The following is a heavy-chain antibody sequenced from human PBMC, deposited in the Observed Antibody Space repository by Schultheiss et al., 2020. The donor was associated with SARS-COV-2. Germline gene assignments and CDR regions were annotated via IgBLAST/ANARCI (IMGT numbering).Heavy chain of an antibody. D-gene: IGHD1-1*01. CDR1: GYTFTSYG. CDR2: ISAYNGNT. J-gene: IGHJ6*02. Sequence: ASVKVSCKASGYTFTSYGISWVRQAPGQGLEWMGWISAYNGNTNYAQKLQGRVTMTTDTSTSTAYMELSRLRSDDTAVYYCARDNFNPAKGYYYGMDVWGQGTTVTVSS. V-gene: IGHV1-18*01. CDR3: ARDNFNPAKGYYYGMDV.